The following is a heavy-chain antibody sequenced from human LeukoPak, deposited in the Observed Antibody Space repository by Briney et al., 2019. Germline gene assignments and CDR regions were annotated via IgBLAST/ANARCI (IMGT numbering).Heavy chain of an antibody. CDR1: GGSISSYY. J-gene: IGHJ5*02. CDR2: IYTSGST. D-gene: IGHD2-2*01. V-gene: IGHV4-4*07. Sequence: SETLSLTCTVSGGSISSYYWSWIRQPAGKGLEWIGRIYTSGSTNYNPSLRSRVTMSVDTSKNQFSLKLSSVTAADTAVYYCARDKVGKEDIVVVPAENWFDPWGQGTLVTVSS. CDR3: ARDKVGKEDIVVVPAENWFDP.